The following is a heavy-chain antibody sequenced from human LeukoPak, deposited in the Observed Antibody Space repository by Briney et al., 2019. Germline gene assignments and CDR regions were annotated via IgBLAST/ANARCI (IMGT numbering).Heavy chain of an antibody. Sequence: SETLSLTCTVSGVSISSSNSYWGWIRQPPGRGLEWIGSIYYTGNTYYNASLKSRVTISIDTSKNQISLRLTSVTATDTAMYYCARQTGSGLFTLPGGQGTLVAVSS. J-gene: IGHJ4*02. CDR3: ARQTGSGLFTLP. V-gene: IGHV4-39*01. CDR2: IYYTGNT. D-gene: IGHD3/OR15-3a*01. CDR1: GVSISSSNSY.